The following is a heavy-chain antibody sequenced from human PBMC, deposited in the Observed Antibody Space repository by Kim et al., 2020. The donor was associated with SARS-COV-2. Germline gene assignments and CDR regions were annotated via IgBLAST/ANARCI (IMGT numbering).Heavy chain of an antibody. D-gene: IGHD3-10*01. Sequence: SETLSLTCAVYGGSFSGYYWSWIRQPPGKGLEWIGEINHSGSTNYNPSLKSRVTISVDTSKNQFSLKLSSVTAADTAVYYCARGSRHYGSGSPLGYWGQGTLVTVSS. J-gene: IGHJ4*02. CDR2: INHSGST. CDR1: GGSFSGYY. V-gene: IGHV4-34*01. CDR3: ARGSRHYGSGSPLGY.